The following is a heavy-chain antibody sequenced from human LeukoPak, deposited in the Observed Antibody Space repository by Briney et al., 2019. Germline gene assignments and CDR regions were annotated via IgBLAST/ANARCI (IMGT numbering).Heavy chain of an antibody. D-gene: IGHD6-13*01. V-gene: IGHV4-4*07. CDR1: GGSISTYY. Sequence: SETLSLTCTVSGGSISTYYWSWIRQSAGKGLEWIGRINTSGSANYNPSLKSRVTMSVDTSKNQFSLKLTSVTAADTAVYYCVRDGGYSSGWLRASSVGWFDPWGQGVLVTVSS. CDR3: VRDGGYSSGWLRASSVGWFDP. J-gene: IGHJ5*02. CDR2: INTSGSA.